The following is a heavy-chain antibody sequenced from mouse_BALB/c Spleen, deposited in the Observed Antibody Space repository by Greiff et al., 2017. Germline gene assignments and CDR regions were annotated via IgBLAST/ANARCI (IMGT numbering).Heavy chain of an antibody. CDR1: GYSFTGYY. Sequence: VQLQQSGPELVKPGASVKISCKASGYSFTGYYMHWVKQSHVKSLEWIGRINPYNGATSYNQNFKDKASLTVDKSSSTAYMELHSLTSEDSAVYFCARDYYGSSYWYFDSWGEGTTVTVSS. D-gene: IGHD1-1*01. J-gene: IGHJ1*01. CDR3: ARDYYGSSYWYFDS. V-gene: IGHV1-31*01. CDR2: INPYNGAT.